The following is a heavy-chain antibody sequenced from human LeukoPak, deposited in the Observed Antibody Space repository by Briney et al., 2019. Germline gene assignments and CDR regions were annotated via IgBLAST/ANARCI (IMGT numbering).Heavy chain of an antibody. Sequence: GGSLRLSCAASGFTFGSYAMHWVRQAPGKGLEWVALIPYDGSNKYYADSVKDRFTISRDNSKNTLYLQMNSLRAEDTAVYYCATGPFWSGYYREYYFDYWGQGTLVTVSS. J-gene: IGHJ4*02. D-gene: IGHD3-3*01. V-gene: IGHV3-30-3*01. CDR3: ATGPFWSGYYREYYFDY. CDR2: IPYDGSNK. CDR1: GFTFGSYA.